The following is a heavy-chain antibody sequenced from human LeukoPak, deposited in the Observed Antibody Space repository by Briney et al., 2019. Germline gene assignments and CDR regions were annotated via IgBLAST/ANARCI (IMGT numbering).Heavy chain of an antibody. V-gene: IGHV3-30*04. D-gene: IGHD5-12*01. J-gene: IGHJ4*02. CDR1: GFTFSSHE. Sequence: GGSLRLSCVASGFTFSSHEFIWVRQAPGKGLEWVAVISYDGSNKYYADSVKGRFTISRDNSKNTLYLQMNSLRAEDTAVYYCARAELSRGYSGYDDERYFDYWGQGTLVTVSS. CDR3: ARAELSRGYSGYDDERYFDY. CDR2: ISYDGSNK.